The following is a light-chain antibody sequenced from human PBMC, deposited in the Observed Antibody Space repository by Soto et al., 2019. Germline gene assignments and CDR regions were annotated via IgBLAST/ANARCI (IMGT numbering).Light chain of an antibody. CDR2: GAS. J-gene: IGKJ1*01. V-gene: IGKV3-20*01. CDR3: QQDGSSPWT. CDR1: QSVSSSY. Sequence: EIVLTQSPGTLSLSPGERATLSCRASQSVSSSYLAWYQQKPGQAPRLLIYGASSRATGIPDRFSGSGSGTDFSLTISRLEPEDFAGYYCQQDGSSPWTFGQGTKVDIK.